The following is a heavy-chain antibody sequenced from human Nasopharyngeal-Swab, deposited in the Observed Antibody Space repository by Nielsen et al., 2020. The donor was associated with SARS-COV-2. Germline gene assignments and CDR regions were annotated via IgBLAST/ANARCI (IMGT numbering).Heavy chain of an antibody. V-gene: IGHV3-21*04. D-gene: IGHD3-16*02. CDR2: ISSSSSYI. J-gene: IGHJ3*02. Sequence: GGSLRLSCAASGFTFSSYSMNWVRQAPGKGLEWVSSISSSSSYIYYADSVKGRFTISRDNAKNSLYLQMNSLRAEDTAVYYCARVEYYDYVWGSYRPLGFGAFDIWGQGTMVTVSS. CDR3: ARVEYYDYVWGSYRPLGFGAFDI. CDR1: GFTFSSYS.